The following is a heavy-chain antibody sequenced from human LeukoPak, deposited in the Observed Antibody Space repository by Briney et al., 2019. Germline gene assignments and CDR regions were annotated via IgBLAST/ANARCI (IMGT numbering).Heavy chain of an antibody. D-gene: IGHD5-18*01. V-gene: IGHV6-1*01. J-gene: IGHJ4*02. CDR1: GDTLSSNSAA. Sequence: SQTLSLTCALSGDTLSSNSAAWNWIRQSPSRGLEWLVRTYYRSKWYNDYAVSVKSRITINPDTSKNQFSLQLNSVTPEDTAVYYCARGGGYSYGYGFDYWGQGTLVTVSS. CDR3: ARGGGYSYGYGFDY. CDR2: TYYRSKWYN.